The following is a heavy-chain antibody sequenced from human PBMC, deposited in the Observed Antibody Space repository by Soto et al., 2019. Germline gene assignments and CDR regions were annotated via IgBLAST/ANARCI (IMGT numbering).Heavy chain of an antibody. Sequence: PSETLSLTCTVSGGSISSYYWSWIRQPPGKGLEWIGYIYYSGSTNYNPSLKSRVTISVDTSKNQFSLKLSSVTAADTAVYYCERKNRYSSGWYYFDYWGQGTLVTVSS. D-gene: IGHD6-19*01. J-gene: IGHJ4*02. V-gene: IGHV4-59*01. CDR3: ERKNRYSSGWYYFDY. CDR1: GGSISSYY. CDR2: IYYSGST.